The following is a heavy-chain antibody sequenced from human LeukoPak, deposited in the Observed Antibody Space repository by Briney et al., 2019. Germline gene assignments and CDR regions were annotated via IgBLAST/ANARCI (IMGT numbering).Heavy chain of an antibody. CDR3: AKGRGYSSSSGDFDY. D-gene: IGHD6-6*01. Sequence: GGSLRLSCVASGFTVSRSYMNWVRQAPGKGLEWVSYISSSSSNIYYEDSVKGRFTISRDNSKNTLYLQMNSLRAEDTAVYYCAKGRGYSSSSGDFDYWGQGTLVTVSS. CDR1: GFTVSRSY. V-gene: IGHV3-48*01. CDR2: ISSSSSNI. J-gene: IGHJ4*02.